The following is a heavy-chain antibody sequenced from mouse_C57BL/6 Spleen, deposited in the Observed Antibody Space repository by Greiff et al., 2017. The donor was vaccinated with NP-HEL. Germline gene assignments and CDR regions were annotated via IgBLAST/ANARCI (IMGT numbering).Heavy chain of an antibody. CDR3: ARGSYYGSSYFDY. D-gene: IGHD1-1*01. CDR1: GYTFTSYW. J-gene: IGHJ2*01. Sequence: QVQLQQSGAELVRPGSSVKLSCKASGYTFTSYWMDWVKQRPGQGLEWIGNIYPSDSETHYNQKFKDKATLTVDKSSSTAYMQLSSLTSEDSAVYYCARGSYYGSSYFDYWGQGTTLTVSS. V-gene: IGHV1-61*01. CDR2: IYPSDSET.